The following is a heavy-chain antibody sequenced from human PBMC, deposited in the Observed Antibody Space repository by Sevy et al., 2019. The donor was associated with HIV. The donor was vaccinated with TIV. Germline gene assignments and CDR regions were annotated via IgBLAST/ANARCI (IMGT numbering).Heavy chain of an antibody. J-gene: IGHJ6*02. CDR2: ISSNGGST. V-gene: IGHV3-64D*06. CDR1: GFTFSSYA. CDR3: VKDQSSSTSWYYYYGMDV. D-gene: IGHD2-2*01. Sequence: GGSLRLSCSASGFTFSSYAMHWVRQAPGKGLEYVSAISSNGGSTYYADSVKGRFTISRDNSKNTLYLQMSSLRAEDTAVYYCVKDQSSSTSWYYYYGMDVWGHGTTVTVSS.